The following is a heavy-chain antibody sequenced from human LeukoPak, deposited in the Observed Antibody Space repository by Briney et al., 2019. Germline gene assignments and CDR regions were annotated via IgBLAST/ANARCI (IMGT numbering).Heavy chain of an antibody. V-gene: IGHV1-69*04. CDR3: ARERTAGVVAEFDP. CDR1: GGTFSSYA. J-gene: IGHJ5*02. D-gene: IGHD3-3*01. Sequence: SVKVSCKASGGTFSSYAISWVRQAPGQGLEWMGRIIPIFGITNYAQKFQGRVTITADKSTSTAYMELSSLRSEDTAVYYCARERTAGVVAEFDPGGQGTLVTVSS. CDR2: IIPIFGIT.